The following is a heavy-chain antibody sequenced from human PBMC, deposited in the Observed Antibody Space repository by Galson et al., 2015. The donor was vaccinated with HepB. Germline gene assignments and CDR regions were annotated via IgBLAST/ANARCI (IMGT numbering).Heavy chain of an antibody. CDR2: FHSDGDS. Sequence: SLRLSCAASGFTVSGSYMSWVRQAPGKGLEWVSVFHSDGDSDYADSVEGRFTISRDNSKNTLYLQMNSLRAEDTAVYFCARDHSDYSNAIYYFDSWGQGTLVTVSS. V-gene: IGHV3-53*01. CDR3: ARDHSDYSNAIYYFDS. D-gene: IGHD4-11*01. CDR1: GFTVSGSY. J-gene: IGHJ4*02.